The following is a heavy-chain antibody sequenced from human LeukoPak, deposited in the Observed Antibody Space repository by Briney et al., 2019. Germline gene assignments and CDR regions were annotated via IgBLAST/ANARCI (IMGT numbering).Heavy chain of an antibody. V-gene: IGHV3-23*01. CDR3: AKRVNSGGYSFDY. J-gene: IGHJ4*02. Sequence: PTGGSLRLSCAASGFTFSSYSMSWVRQAPGKGLEWVSAISGSGGSTYSADSVKGRFTISRDNSKNTLYLQMNSLRAEDTAVYYCAKRVNSGGYSFDYWGQGTLVTVSS. CDR2: ISGSGGST. D-gene: IGHD1-26*01. CDR1: GFTFSSYS.